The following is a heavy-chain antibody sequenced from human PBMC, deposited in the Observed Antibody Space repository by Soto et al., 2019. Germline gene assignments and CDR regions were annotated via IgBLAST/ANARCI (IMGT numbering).Heavy chain of an antibody. CDR2: IYYSGST. CDR1: GGSISSYY. V-gene: IGHV4-59*01. D-gene: IGHD2-15*01. Sequence: PSETLSLTCTVSGGSISSYYWSWIRQPTGKGLEWIGYIYYSGSTNYNPSLKSRVTISVDTSKNQFSLKLSSVTAADTAVYYCARDLLYCSGGSCYSDAFDIWGQGTMVTVSS. J-gene: IGHJ3*02. CDR3: ARDLLYCSGGSCYSDAFDI.